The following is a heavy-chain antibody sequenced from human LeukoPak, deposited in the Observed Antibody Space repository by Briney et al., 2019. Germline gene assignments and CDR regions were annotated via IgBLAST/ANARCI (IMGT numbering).Heavy chain of an antibody. D-gene: IGHD4-17*01. CDR3: ASTNDFGDYVGA. J-gene: IGHJ5*02. CDR1: GGSVSSGGFS. CDR2: MYHGGST. Sequence: SETLSLTCAVSGGSVSSGGFSWSWIRQPPGKGLEWIGYMYHGGSTYYNPSLESRVTISVDRSRNQFSLKLTSVTAADTAVYCCASTNDFGDYVGAWGQGTLVTVSS. V-gene: IGHV4-30-2*01.